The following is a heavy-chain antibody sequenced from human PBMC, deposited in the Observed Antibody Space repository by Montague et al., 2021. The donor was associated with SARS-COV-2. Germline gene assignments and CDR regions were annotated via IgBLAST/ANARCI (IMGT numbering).Heavy chain of an antibody. V-gene: IGHV4-34*01. CDR3: ARGPGVVIILAIYHHYGMDV. D-gene: IGHD3-3*01. CDR1: GGSFSGYY. CDR2: INHSGST. J-gene: IGHJ6*02. Sequence: SETLSLTCAVYGGSFSGYYWSWIRQPPGKGLEWIGEINHSGSTNYNPSLKSRVTISVDTSKNQFSLKLSSVTAADTAVYYCARGPGVVIILAIYHHYGMDVWGQGTTVTVSS.